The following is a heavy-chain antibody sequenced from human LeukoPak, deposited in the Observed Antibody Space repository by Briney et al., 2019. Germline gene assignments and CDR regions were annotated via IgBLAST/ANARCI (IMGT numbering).Heavy chain of an antibody. CDR3: ARHRPDILTGYYKNGMDV. J-gene: IGHJ6*02. V-gene: IGHV4-39*01. Sequence: SETLSLTCTVSGGSISSSSYYWGWIRQPPGKGLEWIGSIYYSGSTYYNPSLKSRVTISVDTSKNQFSLKLSSVTAADTAVYYCARHRPDILTGYYKNGMDVWGQGTTVTVSS. CDR1: GGSISSSSYY. D-gene: IGHD3-9*01. CDR2: IYYSGST.